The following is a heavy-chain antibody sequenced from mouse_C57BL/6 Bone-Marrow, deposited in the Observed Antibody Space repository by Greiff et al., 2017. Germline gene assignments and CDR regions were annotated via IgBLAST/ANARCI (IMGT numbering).Heavy chain of an antibody. V-gene: IGHV1-69*01. D-gene: IGHD2-4*01. Sequence: QVQLQQPGAELVMPGASVKLSCKASGYTFTSYWMHWVKQRPGQGLEWIGEIDPSDSYTNYNQKFKGKSTLTVDKSSSTAYMQLSSLTSEDSAVYYCASQGNIYDYDVGFAYWGQGTLVTVSA. CDR1: GYTFTSYW. CDR2: IDPSDSYT. J-gene: IGHJ3*01. CDR3: ASQGNIYDYDVGFAY.